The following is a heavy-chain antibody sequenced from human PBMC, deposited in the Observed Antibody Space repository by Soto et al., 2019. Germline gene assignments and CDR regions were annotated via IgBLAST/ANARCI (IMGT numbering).Heavy chain of an antibody. V-gene: IGHV3-23*01. CDR3: AKGKSTGDIDWFDP. Sequence: GSLRLSCTASGFTLQNYAMAWVRQAPGKGLEWVSTLIGGHYGTAYSYSVKGRFTVSRDNSKNCPYLQMNSLGVEDTAMYFCAKGKSTGDIDWFDPWGQGSLVTVSS. J-gene: IGHJ5*02. CDR1: GFTLQNYA. D-gene: IGHD3-10*01. CDR2: LIGGHYGT.